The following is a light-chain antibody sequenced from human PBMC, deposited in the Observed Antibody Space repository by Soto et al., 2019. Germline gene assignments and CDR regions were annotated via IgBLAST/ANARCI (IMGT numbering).Light chain of an antibody. J-gene: IGLJ1*01. Sequence: QSALTQPRSVSGSPGQSVTISCTGTSSDVGGYNYVSWYQQHPGKAPKLMIYDVSKRPSGVPDRFSGSKSGNTASLTISGPRPEAEDDAYYCSYAGRNTTLHVFGTGTKLTVL. CDR1: SSDVGGYNY. CDR2: DVS. CDR3: CSYAGRNTTLHV. V-gene: IGLV2-11*01.